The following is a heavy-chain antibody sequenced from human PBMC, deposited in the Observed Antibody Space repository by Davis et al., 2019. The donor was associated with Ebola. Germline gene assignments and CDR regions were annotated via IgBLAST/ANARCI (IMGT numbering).Heavy chain of an antibody. D-gene: IGHD5-18*01. J-gene: IGHJ3*02. Sequence: PSETLSLTCTVSGGSISSSYWTWIRQPPGKGLEWIGYIYYSGSTNYNPSLKSRVTISVDTSKNQFSLKLRSVTAADTAVYYCAKDRPNSYGIKDAFDIWGQGTMVTVSS. CDR1: GGSISSSY. CDR3: AKDRPNSYGIKDAFDI. V-gene: IGHV4-59*01. CDR2: IYYSGST.